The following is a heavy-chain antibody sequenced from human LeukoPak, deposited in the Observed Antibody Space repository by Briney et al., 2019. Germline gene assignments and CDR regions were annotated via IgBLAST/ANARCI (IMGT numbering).Heavy chain of an antibody. J-gene: IGHJ4*02. Sequence: GASVKVSCKAAGYTFTGYYMRWVREAPGQALEWIGWINPNSGGTNYAQKFQGRVTMTRDTSISTAYMELSRLRSDDTAVYYCARIATMVRGVHPLDYWGQGTLVTVSS. CDR2: INPNSGGT. CDR1: GYTFTGYY. V-gene: IGHV1-2*02. D-gene: IGHD3-10*01. CDR3: ARIATMVRGVHPLDY.